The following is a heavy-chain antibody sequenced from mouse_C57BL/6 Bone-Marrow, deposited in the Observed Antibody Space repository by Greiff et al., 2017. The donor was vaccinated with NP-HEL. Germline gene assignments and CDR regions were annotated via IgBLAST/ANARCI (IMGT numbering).Heavy chain of an antibody. D-gene: IGHD1-1*01. CDR1: GYTFTSYL. Sequence: QVQLQQPGAELVKPGASVKLSCKASGYTFTSYLMHWVKQRPGRGLEWIGRIDPNRGGTKYNEKFKSKATLTVDKLSSTAYMQLNSLTSEDSAVYYCARYYYGSSSFDYWGQGTTLTVSS. J-gene: IGHJ2*01. CDR2: IDPNRGGT. V-gene: IGHV1-72*01. CDR3: ARYYYGSSSFDY.